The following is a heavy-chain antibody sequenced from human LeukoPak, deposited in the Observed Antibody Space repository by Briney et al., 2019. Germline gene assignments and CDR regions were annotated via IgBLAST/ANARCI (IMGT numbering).Heavy chain of an antibody. CDR3: ARGGYGDYYPQSDAFDI. V-gene: IGHV1-2*02. D-gene: IGHD4-17*01. CDR1: GYTFTGYY. J-gene: IGHJ3*02. CDR2: INPNSGGT. Sequence: ASVKVSCKASGYTFTGYYMHWVRQAPGQGLEWMGWINPNSGGTNYAQKFQGRVTMTRDASISTAYMELSRLRSDDTAVYYCARGGYGDYYPQSDAFDIWGQGTMVTVSS.